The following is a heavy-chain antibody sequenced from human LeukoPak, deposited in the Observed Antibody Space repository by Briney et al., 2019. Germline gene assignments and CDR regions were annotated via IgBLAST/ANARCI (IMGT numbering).Heavy chain of an antibody. CDR1: GGSVNSGNYY. CDR2: IYTSGST. V-gene: IGHV4-61*02. J-gene: IGHJ4*02. D-gene: IGHD3-22*01. Sequence: SETLSLTCTVSGGSVNSGNYYWTWIRQPAGKGLEWIGRIYTSGSTNYNPSLKSRVTISVDTSKNQFSLKLSSVTAADTAVYYCARLDSSGYYPHDYWGQGTLVTVSS. CDR3: ARLDSSGYYPHDY.